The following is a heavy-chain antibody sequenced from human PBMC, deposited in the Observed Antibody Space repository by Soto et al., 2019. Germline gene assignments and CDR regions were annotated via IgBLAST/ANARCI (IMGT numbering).Heavy chain of an antibody. J-gene: IGHJ4*02. CDR2: INRDGDEE. Sequence: GGSLRLSCAASGFTFSDYWMTWVRQAPGQGLEWVANINRDGDEENYVHSVKGRFTISRDNAKNSLSLHLSSLRADDTAVYYCARDLRGGYNSFDCWGQGALVTVSS. V-gene: IGHV3-7*03. D-gene: IGHD5-12*01. CDR3: ARDLRGGYNSFDC. CDR1: GFTFSDYW.